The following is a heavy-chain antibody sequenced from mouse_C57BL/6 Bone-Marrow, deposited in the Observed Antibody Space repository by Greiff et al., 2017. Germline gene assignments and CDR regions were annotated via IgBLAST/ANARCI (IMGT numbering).Heavy chain of an antibody. CDR2: MNPSSGST. J-gene: IGHJ1*03. CDR3: ARYVPIYYYGSSCVGNGYVDV. Sequence: VKLQESGAELARPGASVTMSCKASGYTFTSYTLHWVKQRPGQGLAWIGYMNPSSGSTKYNQKFKDKATVTADKSSSTAYMQLSSLTSEDSAVYNCARYVPIYYYGSSCVGNGYVDVWGTGTTVTVSS. V-gene: IGHV1-4*01. CDR1: GYTFTSYT. D-gene: IGHD1-1*01.